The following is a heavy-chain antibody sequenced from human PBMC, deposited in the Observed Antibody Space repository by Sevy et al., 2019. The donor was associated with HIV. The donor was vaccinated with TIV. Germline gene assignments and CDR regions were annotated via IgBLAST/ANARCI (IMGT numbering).Heavy chain of an antibody. CDR2: ISSSSSTI. CDR1: GFTFSSYS. CDR3: ARDEQTYGDYDYFDY. Sequence: GGSLRLSCAASGFTFSSYSMNWVRQAPGKRLEWVSHISSSSSTIFYADSVKGRFTISRDNAKNSLYLQMNSLTAEDTAVYYCARDEQTYGDYDYFDYWGQGTLVTVSS. J-gene: IGHJ4*02. V-gene: IGHV3-48*01. D-gene: IGHD4-17*01.